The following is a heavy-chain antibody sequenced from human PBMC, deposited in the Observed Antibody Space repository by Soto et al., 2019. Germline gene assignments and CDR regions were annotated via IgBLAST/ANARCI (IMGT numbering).Heavy chain of an antibody. J-gene: IGHJ4*02. V-gene: IGHV1-69*01. D-gene: IGHD1-1*01. CDR1: GGTFSSHV. CDR2: IMPIIGTA. Sequence: QVQLVQSGAEVKKPGSSVKVSCKASGGTFSSHVFNWVRQAPGQGLEWMGGIMPIIGTANYAQKFPGRVTITTDDSTSKAFMVLSSLRSEDTAAYYCARDLEFRDGNISHLDYWGQGTLVTVSS. CDR3: ARDLEFRDGNISHLDY.